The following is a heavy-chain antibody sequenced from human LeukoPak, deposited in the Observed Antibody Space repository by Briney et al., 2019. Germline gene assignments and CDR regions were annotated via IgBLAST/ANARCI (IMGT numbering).Heavy chain of an antibody. D-gene: IGHD2-15*01. V-gene: IGHV3-23*01. CDR3: AKNLYCGGGSCYPSALGMDV. J-gene: IGHJ6*02. CDR1: GFTFSSYA. Sequence: GGSLRLSCAASGFTFSSYAMSWVRQAPGKGLEWVSSISGSGNRTYYADSVKGRFTISRDNSRNTLFLQMNSLRAEDTAVYYCAKNLYCGGGSCYPSALGMDVWGQGTTVTVSS. CDR2: ISGSGNRT.